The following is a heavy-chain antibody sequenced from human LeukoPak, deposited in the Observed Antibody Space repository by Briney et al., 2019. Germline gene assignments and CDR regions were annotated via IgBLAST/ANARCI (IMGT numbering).Heavy chain of an antibody. CDR3: ARLHYYDSSGYYYYYFDY. J-gene: IGHJ4*02. D-gene: IGHD3-22*01. Sequence: ASVKVSCKASGYTFTGYYMHWVLQAPGQGLEWMGWINPNSGGTNYAQKFQGRVTMTRDTSISTAYMELSRLRSDDTAVYYCARLHYYDSSGYYYYYFDYWGQGTLVTVSS. V-gene: IGHV1-2*02. CDR1: GYTFTGYY. CDR2: INPNSGGT.